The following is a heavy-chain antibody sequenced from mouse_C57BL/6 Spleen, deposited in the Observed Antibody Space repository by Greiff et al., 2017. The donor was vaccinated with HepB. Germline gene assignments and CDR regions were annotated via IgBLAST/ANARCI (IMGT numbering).Heavy chain of an antibody. J-gene: IGHJ1*03. CDR2: IDPSDSYT. CDR3: ARPPDYDGSSYWYFDV. D-gene: IGHD1-1*01. V-gene: IGHV1-69*01. Sequence: QVQLQQPGAELVMPGASVKLSCKASGYTFTSYWMHWVNQRPGQGLEWIGEIDPSDSYTNYNQKFKGKSTLTVDKSSSTAYLQLSSLTSEDSAVYYCARPPDYDGSSYWYFDVWGTGTTVTVSS. CDR1: GYTFTSYW.